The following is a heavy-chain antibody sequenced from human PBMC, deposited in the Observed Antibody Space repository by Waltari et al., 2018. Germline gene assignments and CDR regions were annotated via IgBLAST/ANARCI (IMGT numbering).Heavy chain of an antibody. Sequence: EVQLVESGGGLIQPGGSLRLSCAASGFTVSSNYMSWVRQAPGKGLEWVSVIYSGGSTHYADSVKGRFTISRDNSKNTLYLQMNSLRAEDTAVYYCARPYEAVAGRGAFDIWGQGTMVTVSS. CDR3: ARPYEAVAGRGAFDI. CDR1: GFTVSSNY. D-gene: IGHD6-19*01. J-gene: IGHJ3*02. V-gene: IGHV3-53*01. CDR2: IYSGGST.